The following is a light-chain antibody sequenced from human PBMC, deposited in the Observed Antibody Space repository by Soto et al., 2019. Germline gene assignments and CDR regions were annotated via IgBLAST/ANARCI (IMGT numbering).Light chain of an antibody. Sequence: DIQVTQSPSSLSASEGDRVTITCRASQGNNNYLAWYQQKPGKVPKLLIYAASTLQSGVPSRFSGGGSETDFTLTISSLQAEDFATYYCQQTRSYPSTFGGGTKVDIK. CDR1: QGNNNY. CDR2: AAS. J-gene: IGKJ4*01. CDR3: QQTRSYPST. V-gene: IGKV1-27*01.